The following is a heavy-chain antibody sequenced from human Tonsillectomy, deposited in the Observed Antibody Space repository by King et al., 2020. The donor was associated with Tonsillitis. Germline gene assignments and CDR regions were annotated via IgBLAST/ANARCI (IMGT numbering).Heavy chain of an antibody. Sequence: VQLVESGGGLVQPGGSLRLSCAASGFTFSSYWMHWVRQAPGKGLVWVSRINSDGSSTSYADSVKGRFTISRDNAKNTLYLQKNSLRAEDTAVYYCARAPYCGGDCYFDYWGQGTLVTVSS. D-gene: IGHD2-21*02. J-gene: IGHJ4*02. CDR3: ARAPYCGGDCYFDY. CDR2: INSDGSST. V-gene: IGHV3-74*02. CDR1: GFTFSSYW.